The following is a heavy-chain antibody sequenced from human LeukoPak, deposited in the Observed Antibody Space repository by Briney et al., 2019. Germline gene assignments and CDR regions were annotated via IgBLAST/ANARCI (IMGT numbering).Heavy chain of an antibody. D-gene: IGHD2-2*01. J-gene: IGHJ3*02. CDR2: IYSAGST. V-gene: IGHV3-53*01. Sequence: GGSLRLSCAASGFTVSSNYMSWVGEAPGHGLKGFSVIYSAGSTYYADSVRGRFTISRDNSKNTLYLQMNSLRADDTAIYYCAKPLVVPAALAFDIWGQGTMVTVSS. CDR3: AKPLVVPAALAFDI. CDR1: GFTVSSNY.